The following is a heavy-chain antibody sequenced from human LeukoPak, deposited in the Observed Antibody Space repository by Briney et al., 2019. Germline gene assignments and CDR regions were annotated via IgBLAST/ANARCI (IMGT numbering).Heavy chain of an antibody. Sequence: PGGSQRLSCAASGFTFSSYWMSWVRQAPGKGLEWVANIKQDGSEKYYVDSVKGRFTISRDNAKNSLYLQMDSLRAEDTAVHYCARGYWYDAFDIWGQGTMVTVSS. CDR2: IKQDGSEK. CDR3: ARGYWYDAFDI. V-gene: IGHV3-7*01. D-gene: IGHD3-10*01. CDR1: GFTFSSYW. J-gene: IGHJ3*02.